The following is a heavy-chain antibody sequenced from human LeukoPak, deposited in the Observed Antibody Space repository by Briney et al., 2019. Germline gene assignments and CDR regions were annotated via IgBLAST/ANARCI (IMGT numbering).Heavy chain of an antibody. V-gene: IGHV1-8*01. CDR2: MNPNSGNT. D-gene: IGHD3-9*01. CDR3: ARGRLLRYFDWLLLGDQTDNWSDP. CDR1: GYTFTSYD. J-gene: IGHJ5*02. Sequence: ASVKVSCKASGYTFTSYDINWVRQATGQGLEWMGWMNPNSGNTGYAQKFQGRVTMTRNTSISTAYMELSSLRSEDTAVYYCARGRLLRYFDWLLLGDQTDNWSDPWGQGTLVTVSS.